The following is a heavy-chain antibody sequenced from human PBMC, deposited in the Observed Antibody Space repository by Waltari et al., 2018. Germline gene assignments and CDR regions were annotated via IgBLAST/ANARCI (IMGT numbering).Heavy chain of an antibody. V-gene: IGHV3-23*01. J-gene: IGHJ4*02. Sequence: QLLESGGGWRQAGGSLRLSCAAPGFQFSNYAISWVRQAPGKGPEWVSGITSGGGDTYYTDSVRGRFTISRDNSKNTVYLQMNSLRHEDTAVYYCAKEIYRIGRPCFDYWGQGVRVTVSS. D-gene: IGHD6-19*01. CDR1: GFQFSNYA. CDR3: AKEIYRIGRPCFDY. CDR2: ITSGGGDT.